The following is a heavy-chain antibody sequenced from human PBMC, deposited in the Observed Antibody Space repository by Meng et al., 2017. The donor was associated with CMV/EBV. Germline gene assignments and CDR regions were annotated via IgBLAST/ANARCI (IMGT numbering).Heavy chain of an antibody. D-gene: IGHD6-13*01. CDR1: GFTFSSYS. V-gene: IGHV3-48*04. Sequence: GESLKISCATSGFTFSSYSMNWVRQAPGKGLEWVSYISSSSSTIYYADSVKGRFTISRDNAKNSLYLQMNSLRAEDTAVYYCAKYSSSWYPGETLYYYYGMDVWGQGTTVTVSS. J-gene: IGHJ6*02. CDR3: AKYSSSWYPGETLYYYYGMDV. CDR2: ISSSSSTI.